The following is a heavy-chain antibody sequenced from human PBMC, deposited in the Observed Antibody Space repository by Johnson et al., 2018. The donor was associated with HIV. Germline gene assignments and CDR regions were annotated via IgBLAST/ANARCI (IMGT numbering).Heavy chain of an antibody. CDR2: INWNSNSI. CDR3: ARSRDYGPARSAFDI. Sequence: VESGGVVVQPGGSLRLSCETSRFTFDDYAMHWVRQAPGKGLEWVSGINWNSNSIGYADSVKGRFTISRDNSKNTLYLQMNSLRAEDTALYYCARSRDYGPARSAFDIWGQGTMVTVSS. V-gene: IGHV3-9*01. CDR1: RFTFDDYA. D-gene: IGHD4-17*01. J-gene: IGHJ3*02.